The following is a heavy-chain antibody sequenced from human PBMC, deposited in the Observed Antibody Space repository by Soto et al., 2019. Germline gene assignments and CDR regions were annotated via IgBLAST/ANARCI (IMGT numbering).Heavy chain of an antibody. CDR3: ARDRENYYDSSGYSFDY. CDR1: GFTFSSYG. V-gene: IGHV3-33*01. CDR2: IWYDGSNK. Sequence: VQLVESGGGVVQPGRSLRLSCAASGFTFSSYGMHWVRQAPGKGLEWVAVIWYDGSNKYYADSVKGRFTISRDNSKNTLYLQMNSLRAEDTAVYYCARDRENYYDSSGYSFDYWGQGTLVTVSS. D-gene: IGHD3-22*01. J-gene: IGHJ4*02.